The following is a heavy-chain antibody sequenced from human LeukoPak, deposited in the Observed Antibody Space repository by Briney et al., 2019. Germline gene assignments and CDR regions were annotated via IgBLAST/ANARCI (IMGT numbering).Heavy chain of an antibody. J-gene: IGHJ4*02. D-gene: IGHD2-2*03. V-gene: IGHV3-21*01. CDR1: GFTFSSYS. CDR3: ARDAGSLDRGYCSSTSCYPPASFDY. CDR2: ISSSSSYI. Sequence: GGSLRLSCAASGFTFSSYSMNWDRQAPGKGLEWVSSISSSSSYIYYADSVKGRFTISRDNAKNSLYLQMNSLRAEDTAVYYCARDAGSLDRGYCSSTSCYPPASFDYWGQGTLVTVSS.